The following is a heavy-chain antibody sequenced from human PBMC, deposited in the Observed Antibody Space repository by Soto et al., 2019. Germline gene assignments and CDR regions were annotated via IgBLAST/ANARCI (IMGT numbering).Heavy chain of an antibody. D-gene: IGHD1-7*01. CDR1: GFTVSSNY. J-gene: IGHJ4*02. Sequence: EVQLVESGGGLVQPGGSLRLSCAASGFTVSSNYMSWVRQAPGKGLEWVSVIYSGGSTYYADSVKGRFTISRDNSKNTLYLQMNSLRAEDTAVYYCARENVTGTTGFDYWGQGTLVTVSS. CDR3: ARENVTGTTGFDY. CDR2: IYSGGST. V-gene: IGHV3-66*01.